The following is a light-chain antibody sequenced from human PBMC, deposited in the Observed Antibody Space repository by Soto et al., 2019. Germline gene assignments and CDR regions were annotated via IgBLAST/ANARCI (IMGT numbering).Light chain of an antibody. CDR1: QSVGSTY. CDR3: QQYGSSLYT. J-gene: IGKJ2*01. CDR2: GAS. Sequence: DIVLTQSPGTLSLSPGERATLSCRASQSVGSTYLAWYHQKPGQAPRLLIYGASSRATGIPDRFSGSGSGTDFTLTISRLEPEDFAVYYCQQYGSSLYTFGQGTKLEIK. V-gene: IGKV3-20*01.